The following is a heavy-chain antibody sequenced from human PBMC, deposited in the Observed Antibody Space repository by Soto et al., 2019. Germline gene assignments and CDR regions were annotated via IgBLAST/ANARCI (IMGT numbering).Heavy chain of an antibody. CDR2: IYPRDSDT. Sequence: GESLKISCRGSGYSFSTYWIGWVRQKPGKGLEWVGIIYPRDSDTRYSPSFQGQVTISADKSINTAYLQWSSLKASDTATYYCARVKMTAVTLKYYYGLDVWGQGTTVTVSS. CDR3: ARVKMTAVTLKYYYGLDV. J-gene: IGHJ6*02. CDR1: GYSFSTYW. D-gene: IGHD4-17*01. V-gene: IGHV5-51*01.